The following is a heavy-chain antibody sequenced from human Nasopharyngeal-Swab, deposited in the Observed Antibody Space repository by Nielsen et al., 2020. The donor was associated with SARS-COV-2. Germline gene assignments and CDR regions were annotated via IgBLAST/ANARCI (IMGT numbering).Heavy chain of an antibody. CDR2: ISGSGGST. D-gene: IGHD1-1*01. Sequence: GGSLRLSCAASGFTFSDYYMSWIRQAPGKGLEWVSAISGSGGSTYYADSVKGRFTISRDNAKNSLYLQMNSLRAEDTAVYYCARDRTNDYYYYMDVWGKGTTVTVSS. CDR3: ARDRTNDYYYYMDV. CDR1: GFTFSDYY. J-gene: IGHJ6*03. V-gene: IGHV3-11*04.